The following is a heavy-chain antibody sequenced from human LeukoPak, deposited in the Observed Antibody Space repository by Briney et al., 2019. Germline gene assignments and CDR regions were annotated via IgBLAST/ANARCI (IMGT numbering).Heavy chain of an antibody. CDR3: ARVEQQRKLDAFDI. Sequence: SETLSLTCTVSGVSIFSSYWNWVRQPPGKGLEWIGYIYYSGSTNYNPSLKSRVTISVDTSKNQFSLKLSSVTAADTAVYYCARVEQQRKLDAFDIWGQGTMVTVSS. V-gene: IGHV4-59*01. CDR1: GVSIFSSY. D-gene: IGHD6-13*01. CDR2: IYYSGST. J-gene: IGHJ3*02.